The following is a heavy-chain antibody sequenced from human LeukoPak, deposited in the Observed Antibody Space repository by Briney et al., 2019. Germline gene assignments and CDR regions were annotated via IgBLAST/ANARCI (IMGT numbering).Heavy chain of an antibody. D-gene: IGHD2-15*01. CDR1: GFTFISYA. V-gene: IGHV3-23*01. J-gene: IGHJ4*02. CDR3: AKATCSGASCYRFDY. Sequence: GSLRLSCAASGFTFISYAMSWVRQAPGKGLEWVSSISGSGGSSTYYADSVKGRFTISRDNSKNTLYLQMNSLRAEDTAVYYCAKATCSGASCYRFDYWGQGTLVTVSS. CDR2: ISGSGGSST.